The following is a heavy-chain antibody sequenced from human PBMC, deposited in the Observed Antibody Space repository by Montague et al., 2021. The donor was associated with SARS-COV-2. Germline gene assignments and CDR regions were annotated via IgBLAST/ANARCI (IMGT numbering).Heavy chain of an antibody. CDR2: MYISGIS. D-gene: IGHD3-22*01. CDR1: GDSISSGNFH. V-gene: IGHV4-61*02. Sequence: TLSLTCTVSGDSISSGNFHWNWIRQPAGEGPEWIGRMYISGISDYNPSLKSRVSISVDTSKNQFSLKLSSVTAADTAVYYCARAIVDVTMMVVVMTGVEHYFDFWGQGTLVTVSS. CDR3: ARAIVDVTMMVVVMTGVEHYFDF. J-gene: IGHJ4*02.